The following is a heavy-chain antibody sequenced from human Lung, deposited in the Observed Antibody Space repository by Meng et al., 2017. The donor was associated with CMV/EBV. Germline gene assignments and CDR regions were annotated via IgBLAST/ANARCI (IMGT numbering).Heavy chain of an antibody. CDR1: GYTFNGYN. CDR3: ARSYNGKYYPPYYYYYYGMDV. J-gene: IGHJ6*02. D-gene: IGHD1-26*01. Sequence: SCKASGYTFNGYNMHWVRQAPGKGLEWVTFIHYDESDKYYTDSVKGRFTISRDNSKKTLYLQMNSLRAEDTAVYYCARSYNGKYYPPYYYYYYGMDVWGQGTTVTVSS. CDR2: IHYDESDK. V-gene: IGHV3-30*03.